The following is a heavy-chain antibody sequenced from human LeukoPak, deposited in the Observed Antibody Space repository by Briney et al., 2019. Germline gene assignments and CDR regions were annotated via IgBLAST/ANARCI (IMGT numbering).Heavy chain of an antibody. V-gene: IGHV4-59*08. Sequence: SETLSLTCTVSGGSISSYYWSWIRQPPGKGLEWIGYIYYSGSTNYNPSLKSRVTISVDTSRNQFSLKLSSVTAADTAVYYCARASWGYCTNGVCYKYYFDYWGQGTLVTVSS. J-gene: IGHJ4*02. CDR2: IYYSGST. CDR1: GGSISSYY. D-gene: IGHD2-8*01. CDR3: ARASWGYCTNGVCYKYYFDY.